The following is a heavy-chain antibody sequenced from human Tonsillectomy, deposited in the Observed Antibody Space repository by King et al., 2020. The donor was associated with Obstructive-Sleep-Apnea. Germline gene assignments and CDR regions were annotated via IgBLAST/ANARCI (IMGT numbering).Heavy chain of an antibody. CDR1: GFTFSSYS. CDR3: ARLIVERATTRDWFDP. J-gene: IGHJ5*02. Sequence: VPLVESGGGLVQPGGSLSLSCAASGFTFSSYSLNWVRPAPGKGLEWVSYISSSSGTIYYADSVKGRFTISRDNAKNSLYLQMSGLRAEDTAVYYCARLIVERATTRDWFDPWGQGTLVTVSS. D-gene: IGHD5-24*01. CDR2: ISSSSGTI. V-gene: IGHV3-48*01.